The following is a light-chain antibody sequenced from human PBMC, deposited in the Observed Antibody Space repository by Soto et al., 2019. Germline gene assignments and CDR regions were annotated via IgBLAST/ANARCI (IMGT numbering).Light chain of an antibody. CDR2: GAS. Sequence: EVVMSQSPATLSVSPGERATLSCGASQSVGSGLSWYQQKPDQAPRLLIYGASTRATGIPARFSGSGSGTEFTLTISSLQSEDYAVYYCQQYNNWPPYTFGQRTNVDIK. CDR3: QQYNNWPPYT. V-gene: IGKV3-15*01. J-gene: IGKJ2*01. CDR1: QSVGSG.